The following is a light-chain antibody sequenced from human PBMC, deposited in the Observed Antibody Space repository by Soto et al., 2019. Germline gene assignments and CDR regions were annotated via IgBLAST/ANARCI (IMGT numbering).Light chain of an antibody. V-gene: IGKV3-15*01. CDR1: QSVSSN. CDR3: QQYNNWPLT. CDR2: GAS. Sequence: ETVMTQSPATLSVSPGERATLSCRASQSVSSNLAWYKQKPGQAPRLLIHGASTRATGVPARFSGSGSGTEFTLTISSLQSEDFAVYYCQQYNNWPLTFGGGTKVEIK. J-gene: IGKJ4*01.